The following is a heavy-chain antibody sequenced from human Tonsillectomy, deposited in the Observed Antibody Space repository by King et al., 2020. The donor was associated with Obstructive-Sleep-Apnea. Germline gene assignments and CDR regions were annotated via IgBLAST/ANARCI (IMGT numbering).Heavy chain of an antibody. V-gene: IGHV3-74*01. CDR1: GFTFSTYW. D-gene: IGHD3-10*01. CDR3: AREGSYGSGRQYDY. CDR2: ISSDGSGT. J-gene: IGHJ4*02. Sequence: QLQESGGGLVQPGGSLRLSCAASGFTFSTYWMHWVRQVPGKGLVWVSRISSDGSGTDYADSVKGRFTISRDRAKKTLYLQMNSLRVEDTAVYYCAREGSYGSGRQYDYWGQGTLVTVSS.